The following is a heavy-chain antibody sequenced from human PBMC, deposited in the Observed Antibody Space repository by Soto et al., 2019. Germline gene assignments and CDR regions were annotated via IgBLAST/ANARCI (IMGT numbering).Heavy chain of an antibody. J-gene: IGHJ5*02. V-gene: IGHV3-23*01. Sequence: PGGSLRLSCAASGFTFSSYAMSWVRQAPGKGLEWVSGITSSGGTYYADAVKGRFTISRDNSENTLYLQMNSLRAEDTAVYYCAKGESSVSASYFDPWGQGTLVTVSS. CDR1: GFTFSSYA. D-gene: IGHD3-22*01. CDR2: ITSSGGT. CDR3: AKGESSVSASYFDP.